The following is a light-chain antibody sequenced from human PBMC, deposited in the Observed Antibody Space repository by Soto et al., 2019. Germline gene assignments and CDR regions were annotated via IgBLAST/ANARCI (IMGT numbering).Light chain of an antibody. Sequence: EIVLTQSPGTLSLSPGERATLSCRASQSVSSSYLAWYQQKPGQAPRLLIYGASSRATGIPDRFSGSGSGTDFTLTISSLQSEDLGVYYCQQYKDWPTTFGQGTKVDIK. CDR3: QQYKDWPTT. CDR1: QSVSSSY. J-gene: IGKJ1*01. V-gene: IGKV3-20*01. CDR2: GAS.